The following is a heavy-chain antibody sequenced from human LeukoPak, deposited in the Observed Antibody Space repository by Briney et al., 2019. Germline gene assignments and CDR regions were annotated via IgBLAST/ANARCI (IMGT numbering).Heavy chain of an antibody. CDR1: GYTFTSYY. V-gene: IGHV1-46*01. CDR3: ARGGRGVVVPQLF. CDR2: INPSSGST. J-gene: IGHJ4*02. D-gene: IGHD2-2*01. Sequence: ASVKVSCKASGYTFTSYYMHWVRQAPGQGLEWMGIINPSSGSTSYAQKFQGRVSMTRDTSISTAYMELSRLRSDDTAVYYCARGGRGVVVPQLFWGQGTLVTVSS.